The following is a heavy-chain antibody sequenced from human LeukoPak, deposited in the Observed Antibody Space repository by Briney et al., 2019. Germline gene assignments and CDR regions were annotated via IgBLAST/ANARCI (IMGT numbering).Heavy chain of an antibody. CDR2: IKGDGSDK. V-gene: IGHV3-7*01. J-gene: IGHJ4*02. D-gene: IGHD3/OR15-3a*01. CDR3: ARDWTRIVDY. CDR1: GFSFSDYW. Sequence: GGSLRLSCAASGFSFSDYWMSWVRQAPGKGLEWVANIKGDGSDKHYVDSVKGRFTISRDNAKNSLYLQMNSLRAEDTAVYYCARDWTRIVDYWGQGTLVTVSS.